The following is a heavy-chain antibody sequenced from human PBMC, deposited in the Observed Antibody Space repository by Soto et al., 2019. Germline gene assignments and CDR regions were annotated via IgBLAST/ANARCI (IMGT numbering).Heavy chain of an antibody. V-gene: IGHV1-3*01. D-gene: IGHD2-21*02. J-gene: IGHJ4*02. CDR3: ARSIVVVTALDY. Sequence: RASVKVSCKASGYTFTGYAMHWVRQAPGQRLEWMGWINAGNGNTKYSQKFQGRVTITRDTSASTAYMELSSLRSEDTAVYYCARSIVVVTALDYWGQGTLVTVSS. CDR1: GYTFTGYA. CDR2: INAGNGNT.